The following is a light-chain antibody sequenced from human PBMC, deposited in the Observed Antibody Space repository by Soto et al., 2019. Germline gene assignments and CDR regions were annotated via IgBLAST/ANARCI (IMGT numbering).Light chain of an antibody. CDR2: AVS. Sequence: DIQMTQSPSSLSASVGDRVTITCRASQAFTTYLAWYQQKPGKAPKLLIYAVSTLQSGVPSRFSGSGSGTDFTLTICNLQPEDVGSYYCQRYNSAPTTFGQGTRLEI. J-gene: IGKJ5*01. CDR3: QRYNSAPTT. CDR1: QAFTTY. V-gene: IGKV1-27*01.